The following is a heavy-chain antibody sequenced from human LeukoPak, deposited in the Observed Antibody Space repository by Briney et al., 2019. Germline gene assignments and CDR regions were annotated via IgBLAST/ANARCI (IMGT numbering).Heavy chain of an antibody. D-gene: IGHD5-18*01. CDR3: AKGTGYSYGSFYYGMDV. J-gene: IGHJ6*02. CDR1: GFTFSSYG. CDR2: ISYDGSNK. V-gene: IGHV3-30*18. Sequence: SGGSLRLSCAASGFTFSSYGMHWVRQAPGKGLEWVAVISYDGSNKYYADSVKGRFTISRDNSKNTLYLQMNSLRAEDTAVYYCAKGTGYSYGSFYYGMDVWGQGTTVTVSS.